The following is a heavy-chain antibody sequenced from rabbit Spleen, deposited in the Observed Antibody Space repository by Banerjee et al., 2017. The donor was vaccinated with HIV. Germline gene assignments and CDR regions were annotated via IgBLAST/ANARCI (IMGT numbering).Heavy chain of an antibody. CDR1: GFTISSSDY. CDR2: IYVGSGST. J-gene: IGHJ6*01. D-gene: IGHD1-1*01. V-gene: IGHV1S40*01. Sequence: QSLEESGGGLVQPEGSLTLTCTASGFTISSSDYMCWVRLAPGKGLEWIGCIYVGSGSTHYASWAKGRFTMHKTSSTTVTLQMIRLTAADTATYFCVRDTSSSFSSYGMDLWGPGTLVTVS. CDR3: VRDTSSSFSSYGMDL.